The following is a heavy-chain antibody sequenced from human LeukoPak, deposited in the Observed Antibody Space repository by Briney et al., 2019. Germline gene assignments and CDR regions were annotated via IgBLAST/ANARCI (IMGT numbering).Heavy chain of an antibody. CDR2: ISGSGGST. CDR3: AKWAGAYYYGSGSYYHFDY. J-gene: IGHJ4*02. CDR1: GFTFSSYA. Sequence: GGSLRLSCAASGFTFSSYAMSWVRQAPGKGLEWVPAISGSGGSTYYADSVKGRFTISRDNSKNTLYLQMNSLRAEDTAVYYCAKWAGAYYYGSGSYYHFDYWGQGTLVTVSS. D-gene: IGHD3-10*01. V-gene: IGHV3-23*01.